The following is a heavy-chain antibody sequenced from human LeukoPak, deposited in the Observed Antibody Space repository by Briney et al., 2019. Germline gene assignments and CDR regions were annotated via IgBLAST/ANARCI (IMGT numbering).Heavy chain of an antibody. D-gene: IGHD4-23*01. V-gene: IGHV3-21*06. CDR1: GFTFSDTW. CDR2: TSGSGGST. Sequence: GGSLRLSCAASGFTFSDTWMHWVRQAPGKGLEWVSATSGSGGSTYYADSVKGRFTISRDNAKNSLYLQMNSLRAEDTAVYYCARDYGGSSPFDYWGQGTLVTVSS. CDR3: ARDYGGSSPFDY. J-gene: IGHJ4*02.